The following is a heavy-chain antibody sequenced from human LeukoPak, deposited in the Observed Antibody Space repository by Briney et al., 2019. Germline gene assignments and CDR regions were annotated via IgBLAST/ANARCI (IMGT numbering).Heavy chain of an antibody. V-gene: IGHV3-23*01. CDR3: AKQAVRIAVAGTLDY. J-gene: IGHJ4*02. D-gene: IGHD6-19*01. Sequence: GGSLRLSCAASGFTFSSYAMSWVRQAPGKGLEWVSAISGSGGSTYYADSVRGRFTISRDNSKNTLYPQMNSLRAEDTAVYYCAKQAVRIAVAGTLDYWGQGTLVTVSS. CDR1: GFTFSSYA. CDR2: ISGSGGST.